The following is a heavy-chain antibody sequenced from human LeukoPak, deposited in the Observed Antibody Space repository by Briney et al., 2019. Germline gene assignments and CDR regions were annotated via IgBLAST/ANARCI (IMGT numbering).Heavy chain of an antibody. J-gene: IGHJ4*02. CDR2: IRYDGSNK. V-gene: IGHV3-30*02. CDR3: AKGPIAVASY. D-gene: IGHD6-19*01. CDR1: GFTFSSYG. Sequence: GGSLRLSCAASGFTFSSYGMHWVRQAPGKGLEWVAFIRYDGSNKYYADSVKGRFTITRDNSKNTLYLQMNSLRAEDTAVYYCAKGPIAVASYWGQGTLVTVSS.